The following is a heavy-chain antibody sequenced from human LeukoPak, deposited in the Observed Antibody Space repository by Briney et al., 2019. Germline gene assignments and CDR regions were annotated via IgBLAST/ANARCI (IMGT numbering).Heavy chain of an antibody. CDR3: ARASEGRYFDWLPDAFDI. CDR1: GFTVSSNY. CDR2: IYSGGST. V-gene: IGHV3-53*01. D-gene: IGHD3-9*01. Sequence: PGGSLRLSCAASGFTVSSNYMSWVRQAPGKGLEWVSVIYSGGSTYYADSVKGRFTISRDNSKNTLYLQMNSLRAEDTAVYYCARASEGRYFDWLPDAFDIWGQGTMVTVSS. J-gene: IGHJ3*02.